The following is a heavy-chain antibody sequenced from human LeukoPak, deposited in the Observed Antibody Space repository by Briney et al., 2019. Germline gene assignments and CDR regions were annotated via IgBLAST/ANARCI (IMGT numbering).Heavy chain of an antibody. CDR3: ARADYGDSYFDY. V-gene: IGHV3-74*01. CDR2: IHSDGSST. Sequence: PGGSLRLSCAASGFTFSSYWMHWVRQAPGKGLVWVSRIHSDGSSTTYADSVKGRFTISRDNAKNTLYLQMNSLRAEDTAVYYCARADYGDSYFDYWGQGTLVTVSS. D-gene: IGHD4-17*01. CDR1: GFTFSSYW. J-gene: IGHJ4*02.